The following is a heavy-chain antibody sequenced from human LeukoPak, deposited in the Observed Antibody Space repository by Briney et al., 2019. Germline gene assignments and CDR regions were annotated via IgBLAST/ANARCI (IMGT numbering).Heavy chain of an antibody. CDR1: GYSFTSYW. D-gene: IGHD5-24*01. CDR2: IYPGDSDT. J-gene: IGHJ3*02. Sequence: GESLKISCKGSGYSFTSYWIGWVRQMPGKGLEWMGIIYPGDSDTRYSPSFQGQVTISADRSISAAYLQWSSLKASDTAIYYCARLGRDGYNRAFDIRGQGTMVTVSS. V-gene: IGHV5-51*01. CDR3: ARLGRDGYNRAFDI.